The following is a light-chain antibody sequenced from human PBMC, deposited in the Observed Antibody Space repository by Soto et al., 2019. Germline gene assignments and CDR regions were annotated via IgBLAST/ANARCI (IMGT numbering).Light chain of an antibody. CDR3: SSYTSSSTLVV. CDR2: DVS. CDR1: SSDVGGYSF. J-gene: IGLJ2*01. V-gene: IGLV2-14*01. Sequence: QSALTQPASVSGSPGQSITISCTGTSSDVGGYSFVSWYQQHPGKAPKLMIYDVSNRPSGVSNRFSGSKSGNTASLTMSGLQAEDEADYYCSSYTSSSTLVVFGGGTKLTVL.